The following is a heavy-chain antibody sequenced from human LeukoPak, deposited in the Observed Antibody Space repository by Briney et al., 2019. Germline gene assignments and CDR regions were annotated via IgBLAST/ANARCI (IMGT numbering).Heavy chain of an antibody. Sequence: PGGSLRLSCAASGFTFSSYSMNWVRQAPGKGLEWVSSISSSSSYIYYADSVKGRFTISRDNAKNSLYLQMNSLRAEDTAVYYCARALSYSGGSCHRLVTAMNGMDVWGQGTTVTVSS. J-gene: IGHJ6*02. V-gene: IGHV3-21*01. CDR1: GFTFSSYS. CDR3: ARALSYSGGSCHRLVTAMNGMDV. D-gene: IGHD2-15*01. CDR2: ISSSSSYI.